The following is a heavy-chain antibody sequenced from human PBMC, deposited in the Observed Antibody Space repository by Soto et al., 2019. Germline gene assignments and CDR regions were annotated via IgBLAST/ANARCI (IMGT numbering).Heavy chain of an antibody. Sequence: PGWSLRLSCAASGFTFSNLGMHWVRQAPGKGLEWVAVIWFDGSNQYYADSVKGRFTISRDNSKNTLYLQMNNLRAEDTAVYYCARPRGGQPGPFDDWGQGTLVTVYS. D-gene: IGHD3-16*01. CDR3: ARPRGGQPGPFDD. J-gene: IGHJ4*02. CDR2: IWFDGSNQ. V-gene: IGHV3-33*01. CDR1: GFTFSNLG.